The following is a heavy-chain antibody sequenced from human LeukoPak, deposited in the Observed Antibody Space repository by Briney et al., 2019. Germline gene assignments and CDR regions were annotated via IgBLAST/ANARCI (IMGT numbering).Heavy chain of an antibody. D-gene: IGHD7-27*01. CDR2: IYSTAST. V-gene: IGHV4-59*11. Sequence: SETLSLTCTVSGVSICSHNWNWIQQAPGKGLEWIGYIYSTASTNYNPSLESRVRMSVDTSKSQFSLKLRSVTAADTAVYYCARWGDAIDIWGQGTMVTVSS. CDR1: GVSICSHN. J-gene: IGHJ3*02. CDR3: ARWGDAIDI.